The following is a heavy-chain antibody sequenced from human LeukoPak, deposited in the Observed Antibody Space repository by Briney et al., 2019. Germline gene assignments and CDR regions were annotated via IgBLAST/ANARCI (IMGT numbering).Heavy chain of an antibody. V-gene: IGHV4-59*01. Sequence: PSETLSLTCTVSGGSISTYYWNWIRQPPGKGLEWIGYIFYSGDTNYNPSLKSRVTISVDTSKNQFSLKLTSVSAADTAVYYCARINDYGGNSVAYWGRGTLVTVSS. D-gene: IGHD4-23*01. CDR1: GGSISTYY. J-gene: IGHJ4*02. CDR2: IFYSGDT. CDR3: ARINDYGGNSVAY.